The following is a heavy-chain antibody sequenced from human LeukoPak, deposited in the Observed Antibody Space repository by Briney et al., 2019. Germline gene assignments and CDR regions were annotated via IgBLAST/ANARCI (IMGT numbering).Heavy chain of an antibody. CDR1: GGSISSSY. CDR3: ARAQAKRCTNGVCFFWFDP. CDR2: IYNSGST. J-gene: IGHJ5*02. V-gene: IGHV4-59*12. D-gene: IGHD2-8*01. Sequence: SETLSLTCTVSGGSISSSYWSWIRQAPGKGLEWIGYIYNSGSTNYNPSLESRITISVDTSKNQFSLKVTSLTAADTAVYYCARAQAKRCTNGVCFFWFDPWGQGTLVTVSS.